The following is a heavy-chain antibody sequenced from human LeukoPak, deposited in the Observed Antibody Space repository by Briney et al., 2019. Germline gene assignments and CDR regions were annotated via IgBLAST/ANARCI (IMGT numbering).Heavy chain of an antibody. CDR1: GGSISSSSYY. J-gene: IGHJ4*02. CDR3: ARGVGSGSYLHY. D-gene: IGHD3-10*01. Sequence: SETLSLTCTVSGGSISSSSYYWGWIRQPPGKGLEWIGSIYYSGSTYYNPSLKSRVTISVDTSKNQFSLKLSSVTAADTAVYYCARGVGSGSYLHYWGQGTLVTVSS. V-gene: IGHV4-39*01. CDR2: IYYSGST.